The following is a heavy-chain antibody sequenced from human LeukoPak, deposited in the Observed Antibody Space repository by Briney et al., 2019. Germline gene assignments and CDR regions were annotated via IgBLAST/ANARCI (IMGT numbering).Heavy chain of an antibody. V-gene: IGHV1-2*06. CDR2: INTNSGGT. CDR3: ARDAEYYDFWSGYYVWFDP. J-gene: IGHJ5*02. Sequence: ASVKVSCKASGYTFTGYYMHWVRQAPGQGLEWMGRINTNSGGTNYAQKFQGRVTMTRDTSISTAYMELSRLRSDDTAVYYCARDAEYYDFWSGYYVWFDPWGQGTLVTVSS. D-gene: IGHD3-3*01. CDR1: GYTFTGYY.